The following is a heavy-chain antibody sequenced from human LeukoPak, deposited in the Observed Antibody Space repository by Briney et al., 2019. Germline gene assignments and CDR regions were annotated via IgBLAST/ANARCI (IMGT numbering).Heavy chain of an antibody. V-gene: IGHV4-59*08. CDR1: GGSISTFY. CDR2: IYYSGTT. CDR3: ARHGPLYDISSAQFYFDY. Sequence: PSETLSLTCTVSGGSISTFYWSWIRQRPGKGLEWIGYIYYSGTTNYNPSLKSRVTISVDMSRSQFSLTLSSVTAADTALYYCARHGPLYDISSAQFYFDYWGQGTLVAVSS. J-gene: IGHJ4*02. D-gene: IGHD3-3*01.